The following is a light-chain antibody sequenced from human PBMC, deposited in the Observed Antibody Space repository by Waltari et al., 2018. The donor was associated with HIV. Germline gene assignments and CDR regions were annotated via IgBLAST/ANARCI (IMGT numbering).Light chain of an antibody. V-gene: IGKV4-1*01. CDR3: QQHYSTPWT. J-gene: IGKJ1*01. Sequence: DIVLTQSPGSLAVSLGERATINCKSSQSVLSSSNNKNYLSWYQQKPGQPPKLLIYWASTRESGVPDRFSGSGSGTDFTLTISSLQAEDVAVYYCQQHYSTPWTFGQGTKVEIK. CDR2: WAS. CDR1: QSVLSSSNNKNY.